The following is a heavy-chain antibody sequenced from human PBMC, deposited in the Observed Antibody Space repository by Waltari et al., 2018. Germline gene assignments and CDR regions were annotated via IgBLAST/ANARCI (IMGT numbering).Heavy chain of an antibody. Sequence: QLQLQESGPGLVKPSETLSLTCTVSGGSISSSSYYWGWIRQPPGKGLEWIGSIYYSGSTYDTPSLKSRVTISVETSKNQFSLKLSSVTAADTAVYYCARDGVGATPFYYYYYGMDVWGQGTTVTVSS. D-gene: IGHD1-26*01. J-gene: IGHJ6*02. V-gene: IGHV4-39*01. CDR2: IYYSGST. CDR1: GGSISSSSYY. CDR3: ARDGVGATPFYYYYYGMDV.